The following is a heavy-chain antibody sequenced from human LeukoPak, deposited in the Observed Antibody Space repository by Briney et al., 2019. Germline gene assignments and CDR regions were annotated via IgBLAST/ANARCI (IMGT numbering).Heavy chain of an antibody. CDR2: IIPIFGTA. V-gene: IGHV1-69*06. J-gene: IGHJ2*01. CDR3: ARGPYGDSYWYFDL. CDR1: GGTFSSYA. Sequence: GSSVKVSCKASGGTFSSYAISWVRQAPGQGLEWMGGIIPIFGTANYALKFQGRVTITADKSTSTAYMELSSLRSEDTAVYYCARGPYGDSYWYFDLWGRGTLVTVSS. D-gene: IGHD4-17*01.